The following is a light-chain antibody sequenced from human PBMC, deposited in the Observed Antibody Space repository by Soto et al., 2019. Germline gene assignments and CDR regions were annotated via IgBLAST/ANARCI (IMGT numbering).Light chain of an antibody. CDR2: WAS. V-gene: IGKV4-1*01. Sequence: DVVMTQSPDSLALSLGERATINCKSSQSLLSSSDNRNYLAWFQQKVGQPPKLLIRWASTRGSGVPDRFSGSGSGSDFTLTISSLQAEDVAVYSCQQYYSAPWTFGQGTRVEIK. CDR1: QSLLSSSDNRNY. J-gene: IGKJ1*01. CDR3: QQYYSAPWT.